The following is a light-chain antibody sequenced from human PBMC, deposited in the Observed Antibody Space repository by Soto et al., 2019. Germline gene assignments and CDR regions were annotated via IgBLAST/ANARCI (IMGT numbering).Light chain of an antibody. J-gene: IGLJ1*01. CDR1: SSDVGGYNS. CDR3: SSYTSSSTLCV. CDR2: DVS. Sequence: QSALTQPASVSGSPGQSVTISCTGTSSDVGGYNSVSWYQQHPGKAPKLMIYDVSNRPSGVSNRFSGSKSGNTASLTISGLQAEDEADYYCSSYTSSSTLCVFGIGTKLTVL. V-gene: IGLV2-14*03.